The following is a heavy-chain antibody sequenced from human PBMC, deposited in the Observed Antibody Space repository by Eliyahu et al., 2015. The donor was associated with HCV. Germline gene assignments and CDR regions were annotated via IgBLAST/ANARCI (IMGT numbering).Heavy chain of an antibody. CDR3: ARGLSIAARLRPYNWFDP. J-gene: IGHJ5*02. D-gene: IGHD6-6*01. CDR2: ISSSSSYI. CDR1: GFTFSXYS. Sequence: EVQLVESGGGLVKPGGSLRLSCAASGFTFSXYSMNWVRQAPGKGLEWVSSISSSSSYIYYADSVKGRFTISRDNAKNSLYLQMNSLRAEDTAVYYCARGLSIAARLRPYNWFDPWGQGTLVTVSS. V-gene: IGHV3-21*01.